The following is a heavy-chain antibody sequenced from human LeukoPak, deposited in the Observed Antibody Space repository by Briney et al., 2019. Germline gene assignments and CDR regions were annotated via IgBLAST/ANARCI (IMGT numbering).Heavy chain of an antibody. J-gene: IGHJ5*02. CDR1: GYSFTNYW. CDR3: ARGVIPAARSNWFDP. CDR2: IYTGDSDS. Sequence: GESLKISCKGSGYSFTNYWIGWVRQMPGKGLEWLGIIYTGDSDSRYSPSFQGQVRISADSAISTAYLQWSSLRASDTAMYYCARGVIPAARSNWFDPLGQGTLVTVSS. D-gene: IGHD2-2*01. V-gene: IGHV5-51*01.